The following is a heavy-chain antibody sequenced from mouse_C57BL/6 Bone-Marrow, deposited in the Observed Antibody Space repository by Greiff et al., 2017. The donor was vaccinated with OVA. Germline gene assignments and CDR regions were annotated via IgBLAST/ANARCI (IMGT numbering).Heavy chain of an antibody. CDR3: AREGIYYYGSSPWDY. D-gene: IGHD1-1*01. CDR2: IDPSDSDT. V-gene: IGHV1-69*01. CDR1: GYTFTSYW. Sequence: VQLQQPGAELVMPGASVKLSCKASGYTFTSYWMHWVKQRPGQGLEWIGEIDPSDSDTNYDQKFKGKSTLTVDKSSSTAYMQLSSLTSEDSAVYYCAREGIYYYGSSPWDYWGQGTSVTVSS. J-gene: IGHJ4*01.